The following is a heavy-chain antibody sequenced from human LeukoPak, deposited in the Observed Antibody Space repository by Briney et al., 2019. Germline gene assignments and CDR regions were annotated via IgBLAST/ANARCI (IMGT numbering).Heavy chain of an antibody. CDR2: IIGSGGTT. CDR3: AKDRGIWFGELSFFDY. J-gene: IGHJ4*02. Sequence: GGSLRLSCAASGFSFGSFAMSWVRQAPGKGLEWVSGIIGSGGTTFYADSVKGRFPISRDNSKNTLYLQMNSLRAEDTAVYYCAKDRGIWFGELSFFDYWGQGTLVTVSS. D-gene: IGHD3-10*01. CDR1: GFSFGSFA. V-gene: IGHV3-23*01.